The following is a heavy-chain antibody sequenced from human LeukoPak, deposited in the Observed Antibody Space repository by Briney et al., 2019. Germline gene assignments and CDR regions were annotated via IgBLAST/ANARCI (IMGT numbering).Heavy chain of an antibody. Sequence: SETLSLTCTVSGGSISSGSYYWGWIRQPPGKGLEWIGSIYYSGSTYYNPSLKSRVTISVDTSKNQFSLKLSSVTAADTAVYYCATYYRASSFDYWGQGTLVTVSS. V-gene: IGHV4-39*01. CDR3: ATYYRASSFDY. J-gene: IGHJ4*02. CDR2: IYYSGST. D-gene: IGHD3-10*01. CDR1: GGSISSGSYY.